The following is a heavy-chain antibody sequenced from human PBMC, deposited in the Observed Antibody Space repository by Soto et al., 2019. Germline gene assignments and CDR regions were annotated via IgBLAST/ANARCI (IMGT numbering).Heavy chain of an antibody. D-gene: IGHD3-22*01. CDR3: ARVWYYDSSGYYAFDY. CDR1: GDGFSNYG. V-gene: IGHV1-18*01. CDR2: ISAYDGQT. J-gene: IGHJ4*02. Sequence: QVQLVQSGAEVKKPGASVRVSCKASGDGFSNYGFSWVGQAPGQGLEWMGWISAYDGQTNYTKKFQGRITMTTDTSSSTGDMELRSLRSEDTAVYYCARVWYYDSSGYYAFDYWGLGTLVSVYS.